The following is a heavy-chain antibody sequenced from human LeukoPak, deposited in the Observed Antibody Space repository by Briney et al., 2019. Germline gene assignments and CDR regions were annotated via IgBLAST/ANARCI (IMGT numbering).Heavy chain of an antibody. J-gene: IGHJ4*02. CDR2: ISGSGGST. CDR1: GFTFSSYA. CDR3: AKESADGIVVVPAATFDY. Sequence: PGGSLRLSCAASGFTFSSYAMSWVRQAPGKGLEWVSAISGSGGSTYDADSVKGRFTISRDNSKNTLYLQMNSLRAEDTAVYYCAKESADGIVVVPAATFDYWGQGTLVTVAS. D-gene: IGHD2-2*01. V-gene: IGHV3-23*01.